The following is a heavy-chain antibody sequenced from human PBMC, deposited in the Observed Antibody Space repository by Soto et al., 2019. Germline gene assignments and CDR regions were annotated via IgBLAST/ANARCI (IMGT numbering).Heavy chain of an antibody. J-gene: IGHJ4*02. V-gene: IGHV3-21*02. Sequence: EVQLVESGGGLVKPGGSLRLSCAASGFIFSQYSMNWVRQAPGKGLEWASSISSTGALMYYADSVKGRFTISRDDADNSLYLQMNSLRVEDTAVYYCARDRLARGIPVAGRIDYWGQGALVTVSS. CDR3: ARDRLARGIPVAGRIDY. CDR2: ISSTGALM. CDR1: GFIFSQYS. D-gene: IGHD6-19*01.